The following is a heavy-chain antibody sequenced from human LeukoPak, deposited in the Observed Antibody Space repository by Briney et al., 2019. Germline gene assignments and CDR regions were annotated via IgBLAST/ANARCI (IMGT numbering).Heavy chain of an antibody. CDR3: AREGDRELDTAMEYQRKAFDI. D-gene: IGHD5-18*01. CDR2: INPNSGGT. Sequence: ASVKVSCKASGYTFTGYYMHWVRQAPGQGLEWMGWINPNSGGTNYAQKFQGRVTMTRDTSISTAYMELSRLRSDDTAVYYCAREGDRELDTAMEYQRKAFDIWGQGTMVTVSS. V-gene: IGHV1-2*02. CDR1: GYTFTGYY. J-gene: IGHJ3*02.